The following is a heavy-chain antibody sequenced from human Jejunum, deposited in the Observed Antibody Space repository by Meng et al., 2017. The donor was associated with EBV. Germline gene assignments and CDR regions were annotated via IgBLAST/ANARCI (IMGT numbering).Heavy chain of an antibody. Sequence: QVQPQESGPGLVKPSRTLSLTCAVSGGSISTDNWWSWVRQPPGKGLEYIGEIHHSGSTKYNPSLKSRVTISVDKSNNHFSLKLSSVTAADTAVHYCARDRGVEDYWGQGTLVTVSS. D-gene: IGHD5-24*01. CDR2: IHHSGST. J-gene: IGHJ4*02. CDR1: GGSISTDNW. CDR3: ARDRGVEDY. V-gene: IGHV4-4*02.